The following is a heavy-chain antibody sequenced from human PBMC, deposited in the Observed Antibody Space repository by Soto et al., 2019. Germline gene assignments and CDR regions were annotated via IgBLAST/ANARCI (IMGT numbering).Heavy chain of an antibody. CDR2: IYPGDHET. J-gene: IGHJ4*02. D-gene: IGHD6-13*01. V-gene: IGHV5-51*01. Sequence: GESLKISCQSSGYTFSNFWIGWVRQLPGKGLEWMGIIYPGDHETRYSPSFHGKVTISADRSINTAYLQWNSLEASDTTFYFCARSPRSSPYFDYWGQGALVTVSS. CDR1: GYTFSNFW. CDR3: ARSPRSSPYFDY.